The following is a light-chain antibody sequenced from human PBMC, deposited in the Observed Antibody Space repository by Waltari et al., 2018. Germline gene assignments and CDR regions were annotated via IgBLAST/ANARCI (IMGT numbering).Light chain of an antibody. CDR2: DAS. J-gene: IGKJ1*01. Sequence: DIQMTQSPSTLSASVGDRVTITCRASQSISSWLAWYQQKPGKAPKLLIYDASNLESGVPSRFSGSGSGTEFTLTISSLQPDDFATYYCQQSFSSPWTFGPGTQV. CDR3: QQSFSSPWT. CDR1: QSISSW. V-gene: IGKV1-5*01.